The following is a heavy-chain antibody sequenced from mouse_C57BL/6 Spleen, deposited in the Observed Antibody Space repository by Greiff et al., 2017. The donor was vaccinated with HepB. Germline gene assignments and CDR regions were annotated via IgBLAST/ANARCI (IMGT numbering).Heavy chain of an antibody. CDR3: ARRRGRYYGSSPWYFDV. J-gene: IGHJ1*03. CDR1: GYTFTSYW. CDR2: IDPSDSYT. V-gene: IGHV1-69*01. Sequence: QVQLQQSGAELVMPGASVKLSCKASGYTFTSYWMHWVKQRPGQGLEWIGEIDPSDSYTNYNQKFKGKSTLTVDKSSSTAYMQLSSLTSEDSAVYYCARRRGRYYGSSPWYFDVWGTGTTVTVSS. D-gene: IGHD1-1*01.